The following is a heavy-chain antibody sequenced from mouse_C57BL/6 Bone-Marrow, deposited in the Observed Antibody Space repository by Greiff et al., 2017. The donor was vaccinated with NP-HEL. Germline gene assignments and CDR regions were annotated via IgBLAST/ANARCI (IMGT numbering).Heavy chain of an antibody. J-gene: IGHJ4*01. CDR2: IWSGGST. D-gene: IGHD1-1*01. CDR3: AKKTYYYGSSSYAMDY. V-gene: IGHV2-4*01. CDR1: GFSLTSYG. Sequence: VKLMESGPGLVQPSQSLSITCTVSGFSLTSYGVHWVRQPPGKGLEWLGVIWSGGSTDYNAAFISRLSISKDNSKSQVFFKMNSLQADDTAIYYCAKKTYYYGSSSYAMDYWGQGTSVTVSS.